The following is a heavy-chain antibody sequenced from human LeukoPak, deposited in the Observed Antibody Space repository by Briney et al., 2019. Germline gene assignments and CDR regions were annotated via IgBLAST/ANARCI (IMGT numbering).Heavy chain of an antibody. V-gene: IGHV4-39*01. CDR3: ARQRNSSSTKYFDY. CDR2: IFYSGDT. D-gene: IGHD6-6*01. CDR1: VGSISSSSYY. J-gene: IGHJ4*02. Sequence: PSETLSLTCTVSVGSISSSSYYWGWIRQSPGKGLEWIGSIFYSGDTYYNPSLKSRVTISVDMSKNQFSLKVTSVTAADTAVYYCARQRNSSSTKYFDYWGQGTLVTVSS.